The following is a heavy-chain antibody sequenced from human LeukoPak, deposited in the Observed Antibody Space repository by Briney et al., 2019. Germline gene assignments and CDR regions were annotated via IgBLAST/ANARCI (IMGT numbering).Heavy chain of an antibody. D-gene: IGHD2-15*01. CDR2: INHSGST. CDR3: ARGYCSGGSCYFYYYYNYMDV. Sequence: PSETLSLTCAVYGGSFSGYYWSWIRQPPGKGLEWIGEINHSGSTNYNPSLRSRVTISVDTSKNQFSLKLSSVTAAATAVYYCARGYCSGGSCYFYYYYNYMDVWGKGTTVTVSS. J-gene: IGHJ6*03. V-gene: IGHV4-34*01. CDR1: GGSFSGYY.